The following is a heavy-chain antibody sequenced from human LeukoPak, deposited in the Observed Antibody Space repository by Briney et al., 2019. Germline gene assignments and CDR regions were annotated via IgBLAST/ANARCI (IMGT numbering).Heavy chain of an antibody. J-gene: IGHJ5*02. CDR1: GDSISSSSYC. D-gene: IGHD1-26*01. CDR3: ARLKSGHGWLDP. CDR2: MFYSGNT. V-gene: IGHV4-39*01. Sequence: PSETLSLTCTVAGDSISSSSYCWVWIRQPPGKVLEWIGCMFYSGNTYYNPSLRSRVSISVDTSRNQFSLSLNSVTAADTALYYCARLKSGHGWLDPWGQGTLVTVSS.